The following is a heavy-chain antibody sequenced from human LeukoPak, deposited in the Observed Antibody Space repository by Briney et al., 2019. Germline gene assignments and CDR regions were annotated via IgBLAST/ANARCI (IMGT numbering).Heavy chain of an antibody. CDR3: ARDRPELGTIFGVVTRDWYFDL. D-gene: IGHD3-3*01. Sequence: PGGSLRLSCAASGFTFSSYSMNWVRQAPGKGLEWVSSISSSSSYIYYADSVKGRFTISRDNAKNSLYLQMNSLRAEDTAVYYCARDRPELGTIFGVVTRDWYFDLWGRGTLVTVSS. CDR2: ISSSSSYI. V-gene: IGHV3-21*01. J-gene: IGHJ2*01. CDR1: GFTFSSYS.